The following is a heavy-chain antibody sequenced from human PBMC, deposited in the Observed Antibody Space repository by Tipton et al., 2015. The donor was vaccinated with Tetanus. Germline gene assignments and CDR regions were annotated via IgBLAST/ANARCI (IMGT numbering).Heavy chain of an antibody. J-gene: IGHJ3*02. CDR2: IYYSGST. D-gene: IGHD6-19*01. CDR1: GVSISSGDYC. CDR3: ARIGWLQQNKPAFDI. V-gene: IGHV4-30-4*08. Sequence: TLSLTCTVSGVSISSGDYCWSWIRQPPGKGLEWIGYIYYSGSTSYNPSLKSRVTISVDTSKNQFSLELNSVTAADTAVYYCARIGWLQQNKPAFDIWGQGTVVTVSS.